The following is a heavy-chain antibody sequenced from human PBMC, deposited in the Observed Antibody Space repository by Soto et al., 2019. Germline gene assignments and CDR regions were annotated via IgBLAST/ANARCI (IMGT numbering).Heavy chain of an antibody. CDR1: GFTFGNYA. J-gene: IGHJ4*02. D-gene: IGHD3-9*01. CDR2: ISYDGRKR. V-gene: IGHV3-30*18. CDR3: AKGGGAPGYPIDY. Sequence: QVQLVQSGGGVVQPGKSLRLSCVGSGFTFGNYAMYWVRQTPGKGLEWVAFISYDGRKRYHADSVKGQFTISRDNPKKTVYLQLDSLRPEDTAVYYCAKGGGAPGYPIDYWGQGTLVTVSS.